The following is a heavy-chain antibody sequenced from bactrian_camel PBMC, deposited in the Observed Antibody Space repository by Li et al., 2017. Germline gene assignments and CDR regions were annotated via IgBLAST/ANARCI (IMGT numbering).Heavy chain of an antibody. CDR3: NANGSKCAGTS. Sequence: HVQLVESGGGEVQPGESRRLSCAASGITYSRTARAWFRQAPGKEREWVASISTINTRSTADSVKGRFTISKDQAKETVYLTMNSLKPEDTAMYYCNANGSKCAGTSWGQGTQVTVS. CDR1: GITYSRTA. J-gene: IGHJ6*01. CDR2: ISTINTR. V-gene: IGHV3S53*01. D-gene: IGHD6*01.